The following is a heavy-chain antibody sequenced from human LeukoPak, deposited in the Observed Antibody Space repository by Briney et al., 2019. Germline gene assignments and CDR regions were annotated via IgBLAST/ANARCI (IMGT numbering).Heavy chain of an antibody. J-gene: IGHJ4*02. CDR3: ARSSGWWALDY. V-gene: IGHV4-39*07. D-gene: IGHD6-13*01. CDR1: GFSFDSYS. Sequence: PSETLSLTSSVSGFSFDSYSCHWVRQPPGKGLEDLAAIDSAGTTYFTPSLKSRLSISVDRSKSQCSLKLSSVTAADTAVYYCARSSGWWALDYWGQGTLVAVSS. CDR2: IDSAGTT.